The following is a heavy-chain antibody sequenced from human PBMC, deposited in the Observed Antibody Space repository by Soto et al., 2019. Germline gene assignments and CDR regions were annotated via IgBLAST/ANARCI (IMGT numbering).Heavy chain of an antibody. J-gene: IGHJ4*02. CDR3: ARDLDSYDSSGYSQTFDY. Sequence: GGSLRLSCAASGFTFSSYGMHWARQAPGKGLEWVAVIWYDGSNKYYADSVKGRFTISRDNSKNTLYLQMNSLRAEDTAVYYCARDLDSYDSSGYSQTFDYWGQGTRVTVSS. CDR2: IWYDGSNK. V-gene: IGHV3-33*01. D-gene: IGHD3-22*01. CDR1: GFTFSSYG.